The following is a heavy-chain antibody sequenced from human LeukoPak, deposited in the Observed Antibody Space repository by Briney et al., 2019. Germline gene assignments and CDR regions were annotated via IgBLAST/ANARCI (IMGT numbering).Heavy chain of an antibody. CDR1: GGTFSSYA. Sequence: SVTVSFKASGGTFSSYAISWVRQAPGQGLEWMGGIIPIFGTANYAQRFQGRVTITADESTSTAYMELSSLRSEDTAVYYCARGRALRYDYYYGMDVWGQGTTVTVSS. CDR3: ARGRALRYDYYYGMDV. J-gene: IGHJ6*02. CDR2: IIPIFGTA. V-gene: IGHV1-69*13. D-gene: IGHD3-3*01.